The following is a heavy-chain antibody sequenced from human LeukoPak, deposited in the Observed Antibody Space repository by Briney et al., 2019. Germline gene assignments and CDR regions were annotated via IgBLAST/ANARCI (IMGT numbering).Heavy chain of an antibody. D-gene: IGHD3-22*01. CDR1: GFTFRSYA. J-gene: IGHJ4*02. Sequence: GGSLRLSCAASGFTFRSYAMNWVRQAPGKGLEWVSGISGSGGSTYYADSVKGRFTISRDNSKNTLYLQMNSLRAEDTAVYYCAKGREPYYDTSVIDYWGQGTPVTVSS. V-gene: IGHV3-23*01. CDR2: ISGSGGST. CDR3: AKGREPYYDTSVIDY.